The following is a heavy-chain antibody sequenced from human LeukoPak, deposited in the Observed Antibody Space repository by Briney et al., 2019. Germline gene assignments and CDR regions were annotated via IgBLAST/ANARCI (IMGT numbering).Heavy chain of an antibody. CDR1: GGSISSGGYY. V-gene: IGHV4-31*03. CDR3: ARDRPSPGAFDI. Sequence: PSQTLSLTCTVSGGSISSGGYYWSWIRQHPGKGLEWIGYIYYSGSTYYNPSLKSRVTISVDTSKNQFSLKLSSVTAADTAVYYCARDRPSPGAFDIWGQGTMVTVSS. CDR2: IYYSGST. J-gene: IGHJ3*02.